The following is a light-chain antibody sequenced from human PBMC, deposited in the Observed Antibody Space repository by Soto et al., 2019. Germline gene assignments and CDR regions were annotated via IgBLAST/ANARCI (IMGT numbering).Light chain of an antibody. J-gene: IGLJ2*01. V-gene: IGLV2-14*03. CDR1: SSDIGAYDY. Sequence: QSALTQPASLSGSPGQSITISCIGTSSDIGAYDYVSWFQQHPGKAPKLMIYDVNNRPSGVSNRFSGSKSGNTASLTISGLQAEDEADYYCSSFTISRNTVIFGGGTKLTVL. CDR3: SSFTISRNTVI. CDR2: DVN.